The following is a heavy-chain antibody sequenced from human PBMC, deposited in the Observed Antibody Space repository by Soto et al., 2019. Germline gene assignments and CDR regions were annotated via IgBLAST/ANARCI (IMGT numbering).Heavy chain of an antibody. D-gene: IGHD3-9*01. CDR1: VFTFISYG. CDR2: ISYDGSNK. J-gene: IGHJ4*02. CDR3: AKARKRGVLRYFDLGKDY. V-gene: IGHV3-30*18. Sequence: GWSLRLSCASSVFTFISYGMHWVRQAPGKGLEWVAVISYDGSNKYYADSVKCRFTISRDNSKNTLYLQMNSLRAEDTAVYYCAKARKRGVLRYFDLGKDYWGQGTLVTVSS.